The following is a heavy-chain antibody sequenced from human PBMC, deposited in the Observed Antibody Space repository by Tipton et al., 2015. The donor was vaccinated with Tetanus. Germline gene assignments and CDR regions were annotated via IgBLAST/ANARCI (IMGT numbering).Heavy chain of an antibody. D-gene: IGHD5-18*01. J-gene: IGHJ4*02. CDR1: GFTFKSYT. CDR3: ARVADSAMVRPLDY. Sequence: SLRLSCAASGFTFKSYTLNWVRQAPGKGLEWVACISGSSSTIYYADSVKGRFTVSRDNAKNSVYLQMTSLRAEDTAVYYCARVADSAMVRPLDYWGQGTLVTVSS. V-gene: IGHV3-21*01. CDR2: ISGSSSTI.